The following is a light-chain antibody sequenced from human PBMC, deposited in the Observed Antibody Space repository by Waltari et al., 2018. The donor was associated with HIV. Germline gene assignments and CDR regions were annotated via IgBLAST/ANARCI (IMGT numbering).Light chain of an antibody. J-gene: IGKJ3*01. Sequence: DIQITQSPSTLSASVGDRVTISCRPSQFINNWLAWYQQKPGQAPKLLIYKASTLESGVPSRFSGGGSGTDFTLTISSLQPDGFATYFCQQYHSYSSFGPGTIVDMK. CDR2: KAS. V-gene: IGKV1-5*03. CDR3: QQYHSYSS. CDR1: QFINNW.